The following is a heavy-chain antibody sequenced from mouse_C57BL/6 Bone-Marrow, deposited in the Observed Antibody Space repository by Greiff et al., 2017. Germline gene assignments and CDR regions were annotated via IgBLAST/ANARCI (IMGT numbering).Heavy chain of an antibody. CDR3: AKDSSGYVGSYAMDY. CDR1: GFSLTSYG. V-gene: IGHV2-2*01. CDR2: IWSGGST. D-gene: IGHD3-2*02. Sequence: VHLVESGPGLVQPSQSLSITCTVSGFSLTSYGVHWVRQSPGKGLEWLGVIWSGGSTDYNAAFISRLSISKDNSKSQVFFKMNSLQADDTAIYYCAKDSSGYVGSYAMDYWGQGTSVTVSS. J-gene: IGHJ4*01.